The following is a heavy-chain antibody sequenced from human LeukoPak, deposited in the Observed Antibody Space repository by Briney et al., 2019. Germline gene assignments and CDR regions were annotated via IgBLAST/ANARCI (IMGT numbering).Heavy chain of an antibody. CDR1: GGSMSSYY. D-gene: IGHD2-21*01. J-gene: IGHJ3*02. Sequence: SETLYLTCTVSGGSMSSYYWSWIRQPAGKGLVWIGRIYTSGSTNYNPSLKSRVTMSVDTSKNQFSLKLSSVTAADTAVYYCARVIKGESAHDAFDIRGQGTMVTVSS. CDR3: ARVIKGESAHDAFDI. V-gene: IGHV4-4*07. CDR2: IYTSGST.